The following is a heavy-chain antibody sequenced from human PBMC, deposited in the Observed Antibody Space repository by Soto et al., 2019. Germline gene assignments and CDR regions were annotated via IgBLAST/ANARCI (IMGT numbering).Heavy chain of an antibody. CDR2: ISSSSRTI. Sequence: EVRLVESGGGLVQPGGSLRLSCAASGFSFSDYSMNWVRQAPGKGLKWVSYISSSSRTIFYADSVKGRFTISRDNAKNSLYLQMSSLRDGDTAVYYCAREAPTAAARPFDYWGQGTLVTVSS. D-gene: IGHD6-13*01. CDR3: AREAPTAAARPFDY. J-gene: IGHJ4*02. V-gene: IGHV3-48*02. CDR1: GFSFSDYS.